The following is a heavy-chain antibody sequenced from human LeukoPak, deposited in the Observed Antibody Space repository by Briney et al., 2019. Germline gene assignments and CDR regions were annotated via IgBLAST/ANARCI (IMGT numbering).Heavy chain of an antibody. V-gene: IGHV4-39*01. CDR1: GGSISSTYYY. D-gene: IGHD3-16*01. J-gene: IGHJ4*02. Sequence: PSETLSLTCTVSGGSISSTYYYWGWIRQPPGKGLEWIGNFHYSGSNSYNPSLKSRVTISVDTSKNQFSLRLSSVTAADTAVYYCARQVTFGYAYAYYFDYWGQGTLVTVSS. CDR3: ARQVTFGYAYAYYFDY. CDR2: FHYSGSN.